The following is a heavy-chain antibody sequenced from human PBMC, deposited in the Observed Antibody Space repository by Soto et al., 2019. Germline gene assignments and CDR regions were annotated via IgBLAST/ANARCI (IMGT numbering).Heavy chain of an antibody. Sequence: GGSLRLSCAASGFTFSSYWMSWVRQAPGKGLEWVANIKQDGSEKYYVDSVKGRFTISRDNAKNSLYLQMNSLRAEDTAVYYCARGWQLVHYYYYMDVWGKGTTVTVSS. CDR1: GFTFSSYW. J-gene: IGHJ6*03. V-gene: IGHV3-7*01. CDR3: ARGWQLVHYYYYMDV. CDR2: IKQDGSEK. D-gene: IGHD6-6*01.